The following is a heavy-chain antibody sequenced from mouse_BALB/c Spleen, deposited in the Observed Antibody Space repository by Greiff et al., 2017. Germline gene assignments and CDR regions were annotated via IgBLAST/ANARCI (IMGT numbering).Heavy chain of an antibody. J-gene: IGHJ4*01. Sequence: EVKLMESGGGLVKPGGSLKLSCAASGFTFSSYAMSWVRQTPEKRLEWVASISSGGSTYYPDSVKGRFTISRDNARNTLYLQMSSLKSEDTAMYYCARQDYGSNFYYAMDYWGQGTSVTVSS. CDR2: ISSGGST. V-gene: IGHV5-6-5*01. CDR3: ARQDYGSNFYYAMDY. CDR1: GFTFSSYA. D-gene: IGHD1-1*01.